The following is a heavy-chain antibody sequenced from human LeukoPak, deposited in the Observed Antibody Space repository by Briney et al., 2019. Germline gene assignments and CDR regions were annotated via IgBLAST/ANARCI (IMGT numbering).Heavy chain of an antibody. CDR2: IRYDGSNK. V-gene: IGHV3-30*02. CDR3: ANENGGPDY. Sequence: GGSLRLSCAASGFTFSSYSMNWVRQAPGKGLEWVAFIRYDGSNKYYADSVKGRFIISRDNSKNTLYLQMSSVRAEGTAVYYCANENGGPDYWGQGTLVTVSS. CDR1: GFTFSSYS. J-gene: IGHJ4*02. D-gene: IGHD3-10*01.